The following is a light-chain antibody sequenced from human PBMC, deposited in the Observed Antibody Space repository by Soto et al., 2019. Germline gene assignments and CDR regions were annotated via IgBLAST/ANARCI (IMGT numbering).Light chain of an antibody. CDR3: CSYAGSSTNYV. Sequence: QSVLTQPASVSGSPGQSITISCTGTSSDVGSYNLVSWYQQHPGKAPELMIYEVSKRPSGVSNRFSGSKSGNTASLTISGLQAEDEADYYCCSYAGSSTNYVFGTGTKVTVL. V-gene: IGLV2-23*02. J-gene: IGLJ1*01. CDR2: EVS. CDR1: SSDVGSYNL.